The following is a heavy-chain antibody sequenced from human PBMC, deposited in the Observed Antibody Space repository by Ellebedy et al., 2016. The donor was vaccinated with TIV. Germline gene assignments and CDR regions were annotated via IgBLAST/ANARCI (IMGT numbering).Heavy chain of an antibody. Sequence: GESLKISXAASGFSFSTYGMSWVRQAPGKGLEWVSAISGSGGTTYYANSVKGRFTLSRDNSKNTVDLHMNSLRGEDTALYYCAKARKVGDRYYFDYWGQGTLVTVSS. J-gene: IGHJ4*02. V-gene: IGHV3-23*01. CDR1: GFSFSTYG. CDR2: ISGSGGTT. CDR3: AKARKVGDRYYFDY.